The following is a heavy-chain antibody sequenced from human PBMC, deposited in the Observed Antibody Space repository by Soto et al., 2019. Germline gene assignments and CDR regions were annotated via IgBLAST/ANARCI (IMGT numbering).Heavy chain of an antibody. D-gene: IGHD1-26*01. V-gene: IGHV3-30-3*01. J-gene: IGHJ4*02. Sequence: QVQLVESGGGVVQPGRSLRLSCAASGFTFSSYAMHWVRQAPGKGLEWVAVISYDGSNKYYADSVKGRFTISRDNSKNTLYLQMNSLRAEDMAVYYCAILVGARGLYYFDYWGQGTLVTVSS. CDR2: ISYDGSNK. CDR1: GFTFSSYA. CDR3: AILVGARGLYYFDY.